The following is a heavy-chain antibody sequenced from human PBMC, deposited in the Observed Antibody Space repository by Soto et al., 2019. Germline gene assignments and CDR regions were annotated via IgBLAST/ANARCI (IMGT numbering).Heavy chain of an antibody. CDR1: GFSFTNFA. J-gene: IGHJ4*02. CDR2: IGASGDIT. CDR3: AKDDFADRGDDYFDY. Sequence: VGSLRLSCAASGFSFTNFAMSWVRQAPGKGLEWVAGIGASGDITWYADSVKGRLSISRDNSKNTLYLQLNSLRFEDTAVYYCAKDDFADRGDDYFDYWGPGTLVTVSS. V-gene: IGHV3-23*01. D-gene: IGHD2-21*02.